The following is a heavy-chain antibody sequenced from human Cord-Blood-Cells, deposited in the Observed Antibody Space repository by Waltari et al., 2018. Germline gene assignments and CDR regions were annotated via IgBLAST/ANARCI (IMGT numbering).Heavy chain of an antibody. Sequence: QVQLVQSGAEVKKPGASVKVSCKASGYTFTSYAMHWVRQAPGQRLEWMGWINAGNGTTKYSQKFQGRVTITRDTSESTAYMELSSLRSEDTAVYYCARGYSSSWFDYWGQGTLVTVSS. V-gene: IGHV1-3*01. J-gene: IGHJ4*02. D-gene: IGHD6-13*01. CDR2: INAGNGTT. CDR3: ARGYSSSWFDY. CDR1: GYTFTSYA.